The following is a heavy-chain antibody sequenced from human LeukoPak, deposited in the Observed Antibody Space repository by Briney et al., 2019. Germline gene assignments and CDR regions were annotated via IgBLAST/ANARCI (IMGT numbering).Heavy chain of an antibody. CDR3: ARGFAKIAAAGAGNYYYMDV. CDR1: GFTFSGYS. Sequence: GGSLRLSCAASGFTFSGYSMNWVRQAPGKGLEWVSSITSSSSSYIYYADSVKGRFTISRDNAKNSLYLQMNSLRAEDTAVYYCARGFAKIAAAGAGNYYYMDVWGKGTTVTVSS. D-gene: IGHD6-13*01. CDR2: ITSSSSSYI. J-gene: IGHJ6*03. V-gene: IGHV3-21*01.